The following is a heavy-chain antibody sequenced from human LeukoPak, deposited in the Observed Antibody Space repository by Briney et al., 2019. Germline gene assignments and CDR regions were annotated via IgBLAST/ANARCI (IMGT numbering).Heavy chain of an antibody. CDR1: GGSISSYY. CDR3: VRAGVEYYDFWSGRYGMDV. J-gene: IGHJ6*02. D-gene: IGHD3-3*01. V-gene: IGHV4-4*07. Sequence: SETLSLTCTVSGGSISSYYWSCIRQPAGKGLEWLGRIYSSGSTNYNPSLKSRVTVSVDTSTNQFSLKLSSVTTADTGVYYCVRAGVEYYDFWSGRYGMDVWGQGTTVTASS. CDR2: IYSSGST.